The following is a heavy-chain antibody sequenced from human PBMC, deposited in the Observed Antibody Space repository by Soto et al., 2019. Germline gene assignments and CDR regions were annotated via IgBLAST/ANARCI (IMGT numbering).Heavy chain of an antibody. Sequence: QLRLQESGPGLVEPSRTLSLTCSVSGGSITSGDYYWGWARQPPGKGLEWIAYIGSSGDAHSSPSFYPRYSISRDTSQNHFSLRLNSVTAADTAVYLCVRRGGFGWNYFDSWGQGTLVTVSS. CDR3: VRRGGFGWNYFDS. J-gene: IGHJ4*02. D-gene: IGHD3-9*01. V-gene: IGHV4-30-4*01. CDR1: GGSITSGDYY. CDR2: IGSSGDA.